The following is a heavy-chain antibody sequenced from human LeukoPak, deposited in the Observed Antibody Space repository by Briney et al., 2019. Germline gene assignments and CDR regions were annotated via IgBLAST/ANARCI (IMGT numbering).Heavy chain of an antibody. CDR1: GYSFTSYW. CDR2: IYPGDSDT. CDR3: ARLWGRGYSYGLDFDY. J-gene: IGHJ4*02. V-gene: IGHV5-51*01. D-gene: IGHD5-18*01. Sequence: GESLKISCKGSGYSFTSYWIGWVRQMPGKGLEWMGIIYPGDSDTRYSPSFQGQVTISADKSISTAYLRWSSLKASDTAMYYCARLWGRGYSYGLDFDYWGQGTLVTVSS.